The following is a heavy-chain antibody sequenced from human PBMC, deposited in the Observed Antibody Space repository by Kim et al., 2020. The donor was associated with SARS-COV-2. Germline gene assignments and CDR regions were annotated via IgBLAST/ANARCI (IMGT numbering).Heavy chain of an antibody. Sequence: GGSLRLSCATSGFSFSAYDMNWVRQAPGKGLEWLSVITKRSDTIFYADSVRGRFTISRDNAKNSLYLQMNSLRDEDTAVYFCVRDRMGGAFDIWGQGTMVTVSS. J-gene: IGHJ3*02. CDR3: VRDRMGGAFDI. CDR1: GFSFSAYD. D-gene: IGHD3-16*01. V-gene: IGHV3-48*02. CDR2: ITKRSDTI.